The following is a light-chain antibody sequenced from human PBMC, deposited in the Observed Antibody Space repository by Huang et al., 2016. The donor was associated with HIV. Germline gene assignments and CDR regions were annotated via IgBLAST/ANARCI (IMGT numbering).Light chain of an antibody. Sequence: IVMTQSPATLSVSPGDRVHLSCRANRTVSTNVAWYQQRPGQAPRLLIYGSSTRATGVPARFSGSGSGTDFSLTISSLQSEDFALYYCHQYNNWLLSFGGGTRVDI. J-gene: IGKJ4*01. CDR2: GSS. CDR3: HQYNNWLLS. CDR1: RTVSTN. V-gene: IGKV3-15*01.